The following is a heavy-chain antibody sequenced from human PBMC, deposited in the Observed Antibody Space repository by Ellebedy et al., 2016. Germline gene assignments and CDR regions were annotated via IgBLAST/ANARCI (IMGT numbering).Heavy chain of an antibody. CDR2: ISYDGSNK. V-gene: IGHV3-30*19. CDR3: ARDLIAAAGTSVLAQ. D-gene: IGHD6-13*01. Sequence: GESLKISXAASGFTFSSYGMHWVRQAPGKGLEWVAVISYDGSNKYYADSVKGRFTISRDNSKNTLYLQMNSLRAEDTAVYYCARDLIAAAGTSVLAQWGQGTLVTVSS. CDR1: GFTFSSYG. J-gene: IGHJ4*02.